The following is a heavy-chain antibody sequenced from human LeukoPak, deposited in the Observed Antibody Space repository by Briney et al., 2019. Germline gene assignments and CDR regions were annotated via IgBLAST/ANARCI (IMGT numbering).Heavy chain of an antibody. D-gene: IGHD3-10*01. CDR2: IYHSGST. J-gene: IGHJ4*02. V-gene: IGHV4-38-2*01. CDR1: GYSISSGYY. CDR3: ARHSDVWFGELLANFDY. Sequence: PSETLSLTCAVSGYSISSGYYWGWIRQPPGKGLEWIGSIYHSGSTYYNPSLKSRVTISVDTSKNQFSLKLSSVTAADTAVYYWARHSDVWFGELLANFDYWGQGTLVTVSS.